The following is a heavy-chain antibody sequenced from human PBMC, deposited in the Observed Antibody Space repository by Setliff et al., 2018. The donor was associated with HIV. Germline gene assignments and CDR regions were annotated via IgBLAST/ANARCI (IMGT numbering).Heavy chain of an antibody. V-gene: IGHV4-38-2*01. D-gene: IGHD6-13*01. Sequence: PSETLSLTCAVSGYSISSGYYWGWIRQPLGKGLEWIGSIYHSGSTYYNPSLKSRVTISVDTSKNQFSLKLSSVTAADTAVYYCARHSSAAANDAFDIWGQGTMVTVSS. J-gene: IGHJ3*02. CDR3: ARHSSAAANDAFDI. CDR1: GYSISSGYY. CDR2: IYHSGST.